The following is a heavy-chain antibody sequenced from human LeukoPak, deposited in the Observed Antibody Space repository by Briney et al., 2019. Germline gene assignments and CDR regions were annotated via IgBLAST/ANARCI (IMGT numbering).Heavy chain of an antibody. CDR1: GFTFSSYR. J-gene: IGHJ4*02. CDR2: ISSSSSYI. CDR3: ARGASGYEIFDN. V-gene: IGHV3-21*01. D-gene: IGHD5-12*01. Sequence: PGGSLRLSCAASGFTFSSYRMNWVRQAPGKGLEWVSSISSSSSYIYYADSVKGRFTISRDNAKNSLYLQMNSLRAEDTAVYYCARGASGYEIFDNWGQGTLVTVSS.